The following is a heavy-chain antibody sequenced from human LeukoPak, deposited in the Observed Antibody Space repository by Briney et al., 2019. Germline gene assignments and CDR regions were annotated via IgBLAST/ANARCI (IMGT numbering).Heavy chain of an antibody. Sequence: GGSLRLSCAASGFTVSSNYMSWVRQAPGKGLEWVSVIYSGGNTYYADSVKGRFTISRDNSKKTLYLQMNSLRAEDTAVYYCATYAFQVGFIDYWGQGTLITGSS. J-gene: IGHJ4*02. D-gene: IGHD1-26*01. CDR3: ATYAFQVGFIDY. V-gene: IGHV3-53*01. CDR1: GFTVSSNY. CDR2: IYSGGNT.